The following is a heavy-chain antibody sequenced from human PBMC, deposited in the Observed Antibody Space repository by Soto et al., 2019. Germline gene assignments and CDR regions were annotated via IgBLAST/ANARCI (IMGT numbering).Heavy chain of an antibody. CDR3: AGKAYYDFWSGYFKGNWFDP. D-gene: IGHD3-3*01. Sequence: QLQLQESGPGLVKPSETLSLTCTVSCGSISSSSYYWGWIRQPPGKGLEWIGSIYYSGSTYYNPSLKSRVTISVDTSKNQFSLKLSSVTAADTAVYYCAGKAYYDFWSGYFKGNWFDPWGQGTLVTVSS. J-gene: IGHJ5*02. CDR1: CGSISSSSYY. CDR2: IYYSGST. V-gene: IGHV4-39*01.